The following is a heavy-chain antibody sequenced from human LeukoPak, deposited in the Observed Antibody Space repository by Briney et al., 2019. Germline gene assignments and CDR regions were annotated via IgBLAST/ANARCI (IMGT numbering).Heavy chain of an antibody. J-gene: IGHJ4*02. D-gene: IGHD3-22*01. CDR3: ARAAYYYDSSGYYLRPGAFDY. CDR2: IIPIFGTA. V-gene: IGHV1-69*13. CDR1: GGTFSSYA. Sequence: GASVKVSCKASGGTFSSYAISWVRQAPGQGLEWMGGIIPIFGTANYAQKFQGRVTITADESTSTAYMERSSVRSEETAVYYCARAAYYYDSSGYYLRPGAFDYWGQGTLVTVSS.